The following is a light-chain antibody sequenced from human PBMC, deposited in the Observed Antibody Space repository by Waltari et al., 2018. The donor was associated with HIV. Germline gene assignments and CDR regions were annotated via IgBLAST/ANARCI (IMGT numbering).Light chain of an antibody. Sequence: QSVLTQPPSASGTPGQRVTISCSGSSSNIGSNTVNWYQQLPGTAPKLLIYSNNQRPSVVPGRFSGSKSGTSASLASSGLQSEDDADYYCAAWDDSLNGPVFGGGTKLTVL. CDR2: SNN. CDR3: AAWDDSLNGPV. J-gene: IGLJ2*01. CDR1: SSNIGSNT. V-gene: IGLV1-44*01.